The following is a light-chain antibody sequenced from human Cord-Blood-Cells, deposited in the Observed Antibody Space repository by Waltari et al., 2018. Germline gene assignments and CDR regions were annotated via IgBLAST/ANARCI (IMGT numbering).Light chain of an antibody. CDR1: QSISSY. V-gene: IGKV1-39*01. CDR2: AAS. J-gene: IGKJ1*01. CDR3: QQSYSTTWT. Sequence: DIQMTQSPSSLSASVGDRVTITCRASQSISSYLNWYQQKPEKAPKLLIYAASSLQSGVPSRFSGRGSGTDFTLTISSLQPEDFATYYCQQSYSTTWTFGQGTKVEIK.